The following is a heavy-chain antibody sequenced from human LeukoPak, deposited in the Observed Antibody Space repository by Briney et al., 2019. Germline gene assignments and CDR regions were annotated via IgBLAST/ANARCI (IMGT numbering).Heavy chain of an antibody. CDR1: GYTFTSYA. V-gene: IGHV1-3*01. Sequence: GASVKVSCKASGYTFTSYAMHWVRQAPGQRLEWMGWINAGNGNTKYSQKFQGRVTITRDTSASTAYMELSSLRSEDTAVYYCARDAGYCSSTSCYGGDNWFDPWGQGTLVTVSS. J-gene: IGHJ5*02. CDR2: INAGNGNT. CDR3: ARDAGYCSSTSCYGGDNWFDP. D-gene: IGHD2-2*01.